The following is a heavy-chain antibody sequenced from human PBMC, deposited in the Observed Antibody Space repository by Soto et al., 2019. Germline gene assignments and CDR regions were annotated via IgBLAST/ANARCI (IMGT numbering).Heavy chain of an antibody. V-gene: IGHV3-30-3*01. CDR2: ISYDGSNN. J-gene: IGHJ4*02. Sequence: GGSLRLSCAASGFTFGTYTIHWVRQAPGKGLEWVALISYDGSNNYYADSVKGRFTISRDNSKNTLYLQMTSLRAGDTAVYFCARGSQYYYDGSGPLDCWGQGTLVTVSS. CDR3: ARGSQYYYDGSGPLDC. CDR1: GFTFGTYT. D-gene: IGHD3-22*01.